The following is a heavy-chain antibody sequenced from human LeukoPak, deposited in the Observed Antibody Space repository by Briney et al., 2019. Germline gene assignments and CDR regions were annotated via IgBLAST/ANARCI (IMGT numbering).Heavy chain of an antibody. CDR2: ISSSSYI. Sequence: PGGSLRLSCAASGFTFSSYSMNWVRQAPGKGLEWVSSISSSSYIYYADSVKGRFTISRDNAKNSLYLQMNSLRAEDTAVYYSARDGYSSGWYLYYFDYWGQGTLVTVSS. V-gene: IGHV3-21*01. CDR3: ARDGYSSGWYLYYFDY. CDR1: GFTFSSYS. J-gene: IGHJ4*02. D-gene: IGHD6-19*01.